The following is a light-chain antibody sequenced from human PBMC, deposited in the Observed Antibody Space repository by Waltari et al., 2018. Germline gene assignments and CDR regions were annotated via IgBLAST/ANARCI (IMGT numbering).Light chain of an antibody. CDR3: ASYVNSFALV. J-gene: IGLJ2*01. CDR2: EVK. V-gene: IGLV2-14*01. Sequence: HSALTQPASVSGSPGQSISISCAGTTSDIGAYDLVSWYQKYPGKAPKLIIYEVKNRPSDISPRFSASKSGDTASLTSSGLQAEDEAEYYCASYVNSFALVFGGGTKVSVL. CDR1: TSDIGAYDL.